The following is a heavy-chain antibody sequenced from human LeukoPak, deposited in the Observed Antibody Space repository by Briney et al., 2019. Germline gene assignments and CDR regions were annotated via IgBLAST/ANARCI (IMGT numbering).Heavy chain of an antibody. D-gene: IGHD6-13*01. CDR2: ISCRSGST. J-gene: IGHJ5*01. Sequence: GGSLRLSCQASGFNFRCYAMALVRHGQAKDLEHVSVISCRSGSTYYADSVKGRFTFSRDNSKNTLYLQMNSLRAEDTAVYYCAKASGPIAAAGALYNWFDPSGEGSLVTVSS. V-gene: IGHV3-23*01. CDR1: GFNFRCYA. CDR3: AKASGPIAAAGALYNWFDP.